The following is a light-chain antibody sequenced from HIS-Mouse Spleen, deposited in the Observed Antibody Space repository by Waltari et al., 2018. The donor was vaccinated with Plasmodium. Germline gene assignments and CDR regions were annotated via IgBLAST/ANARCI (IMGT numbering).Light chain of an antibody. Sequence: SYELTQPSSVSVSPGQTARITCSGDVLAKKYARWFQQKPGKAPGLVIFKDSERPSGIPERFSGSSSGTTVTLTISGAQVEDEADYYCYSAADNNRVFGGGTKLTVL. CDR2: KDS. V-gene: IGLV3-27*01. J-gene: IGLJ3*02. CDR1: VLAKKY. CDR3: YSAADNNRV.